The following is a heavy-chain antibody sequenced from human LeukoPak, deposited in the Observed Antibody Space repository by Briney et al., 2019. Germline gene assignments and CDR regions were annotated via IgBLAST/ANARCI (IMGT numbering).Heavy chain of an antibody. D-gene: IGHD5-24*01. J-gene: IGHJ4*02. CDR1: GYTFTSYG. CDR2: ISAYNGNT. Sequence: ASVKASCKASGYTFTSYGISWVRQAPGQGLEWMGWISAYNGNTNYAQKLQGRVTMTTDTSTSTAYMELRSLRSDDTAVYYCAREREMATIYDYWGQGTLVTVSS. CDR3: AREREMATIYDY. V-gene: IGHV1-18*01.